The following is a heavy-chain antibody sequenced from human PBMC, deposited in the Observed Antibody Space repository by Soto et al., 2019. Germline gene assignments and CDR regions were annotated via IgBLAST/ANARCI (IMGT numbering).Heavy chain of an antibody. CDR1: GGTFSSYA. J-gene: IGHJ5*02. CDR2: IIPIFGTA. D-gene: IGHD5-12*01. Sequence: SVKVSCKASGGTFSSYAISWVRQAPGQGLEWMGGIIPIFGTANYAQKFQGRVTITADESTSTAYVELSSLRSEDTAVYYCARGGYDMVWFDPWGQGTLVTVSS. CDR3: ARGGYDMVWFDP. V-gene: IGHV1-69*13.